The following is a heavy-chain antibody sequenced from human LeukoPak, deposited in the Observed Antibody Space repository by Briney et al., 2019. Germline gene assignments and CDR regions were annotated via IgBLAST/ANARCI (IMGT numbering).Heavy chain of an antibody. CDR3: ARVNYGSGSYTYYFDY. CDR2: ISSSGSTI. J-gene: IGHJ4*02. CDR1: GFTFSSYE. V-gene: IGHV3-48*03. D-gene: IGHD3-10*01. Sequence: GGSLRLSCAVSGFTFSSYEMNWVRQAPGKGLDWVSYISSSGSTIYYAHSVKGRFTISRDNAKNSLYLQLNSLRAEDTAVYYCARVNYGSGSYTYYFDYWGQGTLVTVSS.